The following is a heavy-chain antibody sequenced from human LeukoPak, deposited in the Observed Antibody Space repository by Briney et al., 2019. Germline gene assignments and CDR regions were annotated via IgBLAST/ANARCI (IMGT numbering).Heavy chain of an antibody. Sequence: SETLSLTCTVSGYSISSGYYWGWIRQPPGKGLEWIGSIYHSGSTYYNPSLKSRVTISVDTSKNQFSLKLSSVTAADTAVYYCARDLGFGELFPAGFDYWGQGTLVTVSS. CDR1: GYSISSGYY. CDR3: ARDLGFGELFPAGFDY. CDR2: IYHSGST. V-gene: IGHV4-38-2*02. J-gene: IGHJ4*02. D-gene: IGHD3-10*01.